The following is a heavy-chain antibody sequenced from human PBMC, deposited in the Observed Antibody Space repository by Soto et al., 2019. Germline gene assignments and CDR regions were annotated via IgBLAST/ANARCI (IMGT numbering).Heavy chain of an antibody. V-gene: IGHV3-30-3*01. CDR3: ARDTGTGNGHYYYYQMDV. CDR1: GFTFSNAA. CDR2: ISYDGAYK. Sequence: GSLRLSCAASGFTFSNAAIHWVRQAPGKGLEWAAVISYDGAYKYYAGSVKGRFTISRDNSKNTLYLQMDSLRVEDTAVYYCARDTGTGNGHYYYYQMDVWGQGTTVTVSS. J-gene: IGHJ6*02. D-gene: IGHD2-8*02.